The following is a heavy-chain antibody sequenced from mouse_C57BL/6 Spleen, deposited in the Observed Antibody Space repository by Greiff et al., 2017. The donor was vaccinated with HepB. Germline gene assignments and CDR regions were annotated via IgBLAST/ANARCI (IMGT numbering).Heavy chain of an antibody. D-gene: IGHD2-14*01. CDR3: TRTYDQSFAY. Sequence: EVQLVESGEGLVKPGGSLKLSCAASGFTFSSYAMSWVRQTPGKRLEWVAYISSGGDYIYYADTVKGRFTISRDNARNTLYLQMSSLKSEDTAMYYCTRTYDQSFAYWGQGTLVTVSA. CDR2: ISSGGDYI. V-gene: IGHV5-9-1*02. J-gene: IGHJ3*01. CDR1: GFTFSSYA.